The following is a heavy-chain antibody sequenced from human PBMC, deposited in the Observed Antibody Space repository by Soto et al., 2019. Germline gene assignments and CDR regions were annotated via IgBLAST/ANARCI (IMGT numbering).Heavy chain of an antibody. V-gene: IGHV4-30-2*01. D-gene: IGHD2-2*01. CDR2: MYHSWST. Sequence: QLQLQESGSGLVKPSQTLSLTCAVSGGSISSGGYSWSWIRQPPGKGLEWIGYMYHSWSTYYNTSLKSRVNISIDRPKNQFSLKLSSVTAADTAVYYCARVPEYWGQGILVTVSS. CDR1: GGSISSGGYS. CDR3: ARVPEY. J-gene: IGHJ4*02.